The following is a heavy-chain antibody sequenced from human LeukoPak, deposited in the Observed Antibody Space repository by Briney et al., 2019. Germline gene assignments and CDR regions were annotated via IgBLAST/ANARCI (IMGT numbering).Heavy chain of an antibody. CDR2: TSNKANSYTT. Sequence: PGASLRLSCAASGFTFSDHYMYWVRQAPGKGLEWVGRTSNKANSYTTEDAASVRGRFTISRDDSKNSLYLQMNSLKTEDTAVYYCARRSYDSSGNFDYWGQGTLVTVSP. V-gene: IGHV3-72*01. CDR3: ARRSYDSSGNFDY. J-gene: IGHJ4*02. D-gene: IGHD3-22*01. CDR1: GFTFSDHY.